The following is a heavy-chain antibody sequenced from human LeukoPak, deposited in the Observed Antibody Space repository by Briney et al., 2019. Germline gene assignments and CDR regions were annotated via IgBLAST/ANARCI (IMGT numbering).Heavy chain of an antibody. J-gene: IGHJ4*02. CDR2: IKSKTDGGTT. Sequence: AGGSLRLSCAASGFTFSNAKMSWVRQAPGKGLEWVGRIKSKTDGGTTDYAAPVKGRFTISRDNSKDTVYLQVNSLRDEDTAVYYCARDLEAANTYYFDYWGQGTMVTVSS. D-gene: IGHD6-13*01. CDR1: GFTFSNAK. CDR3: ARDLEAANTYYFDY. V-gene: IGHV3-15*01.